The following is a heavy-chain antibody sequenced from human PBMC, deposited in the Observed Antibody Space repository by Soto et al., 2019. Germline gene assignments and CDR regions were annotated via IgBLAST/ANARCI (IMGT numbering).Heavy chain of an antibody. J-gene: IGHJ6*03. CDR1: GFTFSSYG. CDR2: IWYDGSNK. CDR3: ARAAAAGLKSYYYYMDV. Sequence: QVQLVESGGGVVQPGRSLRLSCAASGFTFSSYGMHWVRQAPGKGLEWVAVIWYDGSNKYYADSVKGRFTISRDNSKNTLYLQVNSLRAEDTAVYYCARAAAAGLKSYYYYMDVWGKGTTVTVSS. D-gene: IGHD6-13*01. V-gene: IGHV3-33*01.